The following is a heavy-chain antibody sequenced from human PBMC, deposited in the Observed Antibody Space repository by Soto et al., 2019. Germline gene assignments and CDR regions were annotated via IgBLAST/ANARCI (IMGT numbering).Heavy chain of an antibody. CDR2: TTDDGGRT. D-gene: IGHD3-10*01. J-gene: IGHJ4*02. CDR3: AKGGGFGTGAYYNVAY. V-gene: IGHV3-23*01. Sequence: PGGSLRLSCTASGFSFSSYAMTWVRQAPGKGLEWVSSTTDDGGRTFYADSVKGRFTISRDNSNNRLYLRMNSLRAEETALNYCAKGGGFGTGAYYNVAYWGQGTLVTVSS. CDR1: GFSFSSYA.